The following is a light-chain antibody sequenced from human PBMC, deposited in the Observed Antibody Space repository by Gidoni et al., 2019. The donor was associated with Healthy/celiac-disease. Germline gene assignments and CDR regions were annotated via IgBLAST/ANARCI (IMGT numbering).Light chain of an antibody. V-gene: IGKV3-11*01. CDR1: QSVSSY. CDR2: DAS. CDR3: QQRSNWPRLT. Sequence: ENVLTQYPATLSLSPGERATLSCRASQSVSSYLAWYQQKPVQAPRLLIYDASNRATAIPARFCGRGSWTDFTLTIISLVPDDFAVYYCQQRSNWPRLTFXGXTKVEIK. J-gene: IGKJ4*01.